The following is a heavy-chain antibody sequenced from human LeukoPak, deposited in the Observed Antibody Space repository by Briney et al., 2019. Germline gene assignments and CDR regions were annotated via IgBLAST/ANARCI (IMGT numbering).Heavy chain of an antibody. V-gene: IGHV4-34*01. CDR3: ARGVRYCSGGSCLGVNWFDP. J-gene: IGHJ5*02. D-gene: IGHD2-15*01. Sequence: PSETLSLTCAVYGGSFSDYYWSWIRQPPGKGLEWIGEINHSGSTNYNPSLKSRVTISVDTSKNQFSLKLSSVTAADTALYYCARGVRYCSGGSCLGVNWFDPWGQGTLVTVSS. CDR1: GGSFSDYY. CDR2: INHSGST.